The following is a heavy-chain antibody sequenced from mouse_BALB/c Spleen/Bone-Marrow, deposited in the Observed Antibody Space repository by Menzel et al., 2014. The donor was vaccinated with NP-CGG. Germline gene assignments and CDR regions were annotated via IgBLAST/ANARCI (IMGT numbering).Heavy chain of an antibody. CDR2: IRNKANGYTT. CDR1: EFTFTDYY. CDR3: ARDMGLLRFDY. Sequence: EVHLVESGGGLVQPGGSLRLSCATSEFTFTDYYMSWVRQPPGKALEWLTFIRNKANGYTTEYSASVKGRFTISRDNSQSILYLQMNTLRAEDSATYYCARDMGLLRFDYWGQGTTLTVSS. J-gene: IGHJ2*01. V-gene: IGHV7-3*02. D-gene: IGHD2-3*01.